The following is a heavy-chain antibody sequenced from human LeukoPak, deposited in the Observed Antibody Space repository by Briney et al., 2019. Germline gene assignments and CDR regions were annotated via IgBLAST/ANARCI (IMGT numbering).Heavy chain of an antibody. CDR1: GGSFSGYY. V-gene: IGHV4-34*01. Sequence: SETLSLTCAVYGGSFSGYYWSWIRQPPGKGLEWIGEINHSGSTNYNPSLKSRVTISVDTSKNQFSLKLSSVTAADTAVYYCARGALWGYSYGDLDYWGQGTLVTVSS. D-gene: IGHD5-18*01. CDR3: ARGALWGYSYGDLDY. CDR2: INHSGST. J-gene: IGHJ4*02.